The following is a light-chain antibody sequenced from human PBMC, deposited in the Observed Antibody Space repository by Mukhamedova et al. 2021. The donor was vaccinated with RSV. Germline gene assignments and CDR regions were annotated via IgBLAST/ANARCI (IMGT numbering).Light chain of an antibody. V-gene: IGKV3-20*01. Sequence: AWYQQKLGQAPRLLIYGASSRASGIPDRFSGRGSGTDFTLTISTLGPDDFAVYYCQQYGSSPRTFGQGTKLEI. CDR2: GAS. J-gene: IGKJ2*01. CDR3: QQYGSSPRT.